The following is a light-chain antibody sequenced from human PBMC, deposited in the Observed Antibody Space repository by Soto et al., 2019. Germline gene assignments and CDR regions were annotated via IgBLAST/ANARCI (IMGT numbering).Light chain of an antibody. Sequence: DIQMTQSPSTLSASVGDRVTITCRASQSISSWLAWYQQKPGKAPNLLIYKASSLESGVPSRFSGSGSETEFTLTISSLQPDDFATYYCQQYESYSVTFGQGTRLESK. V-gene: IGKV1-5*03. CDR3: QQYESYSVT. CDR1: QSISSW. J-gene: IGKJ5*01. CDR2: KAS.